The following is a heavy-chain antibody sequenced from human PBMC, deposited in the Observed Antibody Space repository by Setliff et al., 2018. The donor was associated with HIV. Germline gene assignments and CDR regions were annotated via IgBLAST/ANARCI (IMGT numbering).Heavy chain of an antibody. D-gene: IGHD2-2*01. CDR2: INHYGAT. J-gene: IGHJ6*03. CDR3: AGGKDTSSYSPSHYYYYMDV. Sequence: SETLSLTCAVYGGTFSNYYWSWIRQPPGKGLQWIGEINHYGATYYNPSLRGRVTISTDTSKSQFSLTLTSVTAADTAVYYCAGGKDTSSYSPSHYYYYMDVWGKGTTVTVSS. V-gene: IGHV4-34*01. CDR1: GGTFSNYY.